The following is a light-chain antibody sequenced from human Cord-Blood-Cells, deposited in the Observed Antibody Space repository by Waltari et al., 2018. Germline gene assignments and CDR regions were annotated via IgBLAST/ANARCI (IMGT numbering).Light chain of an antibody. J-gene: IGKJ2*01. CDR2: AAS. CDR1: QSISSY. V-gene: IGKV1-39*01. Sequence: IQMTQSPSSLSESVGHRVTITCRASQSISSYLNWYQQKPGKDPKLLIYAASSLQSGVPSRFSGSGSGTDFTLTISSLQPEDFATYYCQQSYSTPYTFGQGTKLEIK. CDR3: QQSYSTPYT.